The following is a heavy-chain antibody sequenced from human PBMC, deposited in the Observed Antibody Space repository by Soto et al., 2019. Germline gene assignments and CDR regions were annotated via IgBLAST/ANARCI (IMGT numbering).Heavy chain of an antibody. Sequence: SETLSLTCAVYGGSFSGYYWSWIRQPPGKGLEWIGEINHSGSTNYNPSLKSRVTLSVDTSKNQFSLKLSSVTAADTAVYYCAGGGLYNWNNFDYWGQGTLVTVSS. CDR2: INHSGST. CDR1: GGSFSGYY. CDR3: AGGGLYNWNNFDY. J-gene: IGHJ4*02. V-gene: IGHV4-34*01. D-gene: IGHD1-20*01.